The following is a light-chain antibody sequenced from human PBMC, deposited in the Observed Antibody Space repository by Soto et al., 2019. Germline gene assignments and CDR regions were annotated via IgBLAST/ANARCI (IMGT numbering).Light chain of an antibody. CDR3: QQYGSSPPLS. CDR1: QSISSNY. Sequence: EIVLTQSPGTLSLSPGERATLSCRASQSISSNYLAWYQQKPGQPPRLLIYGASSRPTGIPDRFSGSGSGTDFTLTISRLEPEYFAVYYCQQYGSSPPLSFGGGNKVEIK. V-gene: IGKV3-20*01. CDR2: GAS. J-gene: IGKJ4*01.